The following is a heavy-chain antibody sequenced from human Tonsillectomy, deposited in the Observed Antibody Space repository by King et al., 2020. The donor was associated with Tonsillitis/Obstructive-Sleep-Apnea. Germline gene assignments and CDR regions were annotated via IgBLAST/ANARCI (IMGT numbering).Heavy chain of an antibody. Sequence: VQLVESGGGLVKPGGSLRLSCAASGFTFSSYSMNWVRQDPGKGLEWVSSISGSSSYIYYADSVKGRFIISRDNAKNSLYLQMNSLRAEDTAIYYCAVYGEGGYCSSTSCYIDYWGQGTLVTVSS. V-gene: IGHV3-21*01. CDR2: ISGSSSYI. CDR3: AVYGEGGYCSSTSCYIDY. CDR1: GFTFSSYS. D-gene: IGHD2-2*02. J-gene: IGHJ4*02.